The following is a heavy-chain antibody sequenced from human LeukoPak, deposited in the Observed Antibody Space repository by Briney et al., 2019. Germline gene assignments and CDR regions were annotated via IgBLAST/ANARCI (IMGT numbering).Heavy chain of an antibody. J-gene: IGHJ4*02. D-gene: IGHD6-13*01. Sequence: GGSLRLSCAASGFTFSNYWMHWVRQAPGKGLVWVSRINSDGSSRNYADSVKGRFTIYRDNAKNTLYLQMNSLRAEDTAVYYCASASSHRIAAGGDYWGQGTLVTVSS. V-gene: IGHV3-74*01. CDR1: GFTFSNYW. CDR3: ASASSHRIAAGGDY. CDR2: INSDGSSR.